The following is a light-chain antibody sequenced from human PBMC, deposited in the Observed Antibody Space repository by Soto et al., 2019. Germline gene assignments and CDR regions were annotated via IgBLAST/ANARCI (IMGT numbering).Light chain of an antibody. CDR1: QSVSSSY. Sequence: EIVLTQSPGTLSLSPGERATLSCRASQSVSSSYLAWYQQKPGQAPGLLIYGASTRATGIPDRFSGSGSGTDFTLTISRVEAETFAVYCCQQYGSSPPFTFGPGTKVHIK. V-gene: IGKV3-20*01. CDR3: QQYGSSPPFT. CDR2: GAS. J-gene: IGKJ3*01.